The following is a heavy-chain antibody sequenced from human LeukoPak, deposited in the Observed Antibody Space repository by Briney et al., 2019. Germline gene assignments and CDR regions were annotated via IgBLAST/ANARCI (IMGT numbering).Heavy chain of an antibody. J-gene: IGHJ5*02. CDR3: ARHGPPMQRQFYDT. Sequence: SETLSLTCTVSGDSISGSSYYWAWIRQPPGKGLEWIGSVYYTGSTYYMSSLKSRVTISADTSKNLFSLKVNSMTAADTAVYYCARHGPPMQRQFYDTWGQGTLVTVSS. CDR2: VYYTGST. V-gene: IGHV4-39*01. D-gene: IGHD2/OR15-2a*01. CDR1: GDSISGSSYY.